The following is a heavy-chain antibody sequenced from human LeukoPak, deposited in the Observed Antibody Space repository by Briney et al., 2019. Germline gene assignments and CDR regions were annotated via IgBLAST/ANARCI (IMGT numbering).Heavy chain of an antibody. D-gene: IGHD6-19*01. CDR3: AKTTVGYSSGRYPGWPADC. Sequence: GGSLRLSCEASGFTFNTYAIYWVRQAPGKGLEWVSGICGSAGCTYYADSVKGRFTISRDNSKNTVYLQMNSLTADDTAVYYCAKTTVGYSSGRYPGWPADCWGQGTLVTVSS. V-gene: IGHV3-23*01. CDR2: ICGSAGCT. J-gene: IGHJ4*02. CDR1: GFTFNTYA.